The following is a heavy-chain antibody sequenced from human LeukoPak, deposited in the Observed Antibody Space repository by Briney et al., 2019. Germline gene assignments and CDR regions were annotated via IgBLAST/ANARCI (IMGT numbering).Heavy chain of an antibody. CDR1: GFIFSDYW. Sequence: PGGSLRLSCAASGFIFSDYWMSWVRQAPGKWLEWVANIKQDEGEIFYVESVNGRFTISRENAKNSLYLDMGSLRAEDTAVYYCVKPLLFIRGLGDNWGQGTLVTVSS. CDR2: IKQDEGEI. J-gene: IGHJ4*02. CDR3: VKPLLFIRGLGDN. D-gene: IGHD3-10*01. V-gene: IGHV3-7*01.